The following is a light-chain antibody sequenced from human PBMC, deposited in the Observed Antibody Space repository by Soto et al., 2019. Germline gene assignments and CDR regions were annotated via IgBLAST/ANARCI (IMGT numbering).Light chain of an antibody. CDR3: QQYNNWPLT. Sequence: EIVMTQSPATLSVSPGERATLSCRAGQSISSNLDWYQQKPGQAPRLLIYGASTGATGIPARFSGSGSGTEFTLTISSLQSEDFAVYYCQQYNNWPLTFGGGTKVEIK. CDR2: GAS. CDR1: QSISSN. V-gene: IGKV3-15*01. J-gene: IGKJ4*01.